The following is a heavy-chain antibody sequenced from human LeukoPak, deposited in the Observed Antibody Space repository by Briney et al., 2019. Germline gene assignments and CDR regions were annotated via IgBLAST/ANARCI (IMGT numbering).Heavy chain of an antibody. Sequence: ASVKVSCKASGYTFTGYYMHWVRQAPGQGLEWMGRINLSSGGTNYAQKFQGRVTMTRDTSISTAYMELSRLRSDDTAVYYCARGRLVYVELGLRFDYWGQGTLVTVSS. CDR1: GYTFTGYY. V-gene: IGHV1-2*06. CDR2: INLSSGGT. D-gene: IGHD1-7*01. CDR3: ARGRLVYVELGLRFDY. J-gene: IGHJ4*02.